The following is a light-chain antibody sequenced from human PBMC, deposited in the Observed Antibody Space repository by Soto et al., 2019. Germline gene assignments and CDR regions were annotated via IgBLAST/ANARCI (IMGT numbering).Light chain of an antibody. V-gene: IGKV1-9*01. CDR2: AAS. Sequence: DIQLTQSPSFLSASVGDRVTITCRANQDISSSLAWYQQIPGKAPKLLIYAASTLQSGVPSRFSGSGSGTEFPLPVSRLQPEDFATYYCHQLNTFPRTFGQGTKVEIK. CDR1: QDISSS. CDR3: HQLNTFPRT. J-gene: IGKJ1*01.